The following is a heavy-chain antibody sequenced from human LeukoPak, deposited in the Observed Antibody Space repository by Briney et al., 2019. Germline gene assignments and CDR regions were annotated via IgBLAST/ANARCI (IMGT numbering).Heavy chain of an antibody. CDR3: ATRRMTTVTTGNWFDP. CDR1: GYSFTSYH. J-gene: IGHJ5*02. D-gene: IGHD4-11*01. CDR2: INPSGGST. Sequence: ASVKVSCKASGYSFTSYHMHWVRQAPGQGLEWMGIINPSGGSTIYAQKFQGRVTMTEDTSTDTAYMELSSLRSEDTAVYYCATRRMTTVTTGNWFDPWGQGTLVTVSS. V-gene: IGHV1-46*01.